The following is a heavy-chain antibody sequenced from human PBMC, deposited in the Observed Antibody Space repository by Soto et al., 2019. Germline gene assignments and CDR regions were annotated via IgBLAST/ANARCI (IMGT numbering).Heavy chain of an antibody. CDR2: INHSGST. J-gene: IGHJ3*02. Sequence: QAQLQQWGAGLLKPSETLSLTCAVYGGSFSGYYWSWIRQPPGKGLEWIGEINHSGSTNYNPSLKSRVTISVDTSKNQFSLQLSSVTAADTAVYYGARTGYSSGWYKSAFDIWGQGTMVTVSS. D-gene: IGHD6-19*01. CDR3: ARTGYSSGWYKSAFDI. V-gene: IGHV4-34*01. CDR1: GGSFSGYY.